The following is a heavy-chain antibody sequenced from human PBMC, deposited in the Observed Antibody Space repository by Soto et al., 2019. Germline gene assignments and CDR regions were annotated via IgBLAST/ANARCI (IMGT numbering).Heavy chain of an antibody. J-gene: IGHJ6*03. CDR2: INHSGST. CDR1: GRSFSGYY. V-gene: IGHV4-34*01. Sequence: QVQLQQWGAGLLKPSETLSLTCAVYGRSFSGYYWSWIRQSPGKGLEWIGEINHSGSTNYNPSIKSRVTILIDAPKHQFSLKMSSVTAADTAVYYCARSPYMDVWGKGTTVIVSS. CDR3: ARSPYMDV.